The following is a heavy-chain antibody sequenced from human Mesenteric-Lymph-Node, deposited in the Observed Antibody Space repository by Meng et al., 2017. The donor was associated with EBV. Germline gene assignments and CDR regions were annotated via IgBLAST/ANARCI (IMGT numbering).Heavy chain of an antibody. D-gene: IGHD6-6*01. CDR3: AKGRIVARSPWLDP. CDR1: GGCFSGYD. Sequence: QGQLQQSGAGLLTPSETLTHSCVGYGGCFSGYDWSWIRQPPGKGLEWIGEINHSGDASYNPSLQSRVIISVDTAKNQFSLKLNSLTAADTAVYDCAKGRIVARSPWLDPWGQGILVTVSS. V-gene: IGHV4-34*01. CDR2: INHSGDA. J-gene: IGHJ5*02.